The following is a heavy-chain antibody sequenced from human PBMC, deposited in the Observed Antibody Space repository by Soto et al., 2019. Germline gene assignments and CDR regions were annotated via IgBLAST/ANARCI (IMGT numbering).Heavy chain of an antibody. D-gene: IGHD6-13*01. J-gene: IGHJ6*02. Sequence: GESLKISCKGSGYSFTSYWIGWVRQMPGKGLEWMGIIYPGDSDTRYSPSFQGQVTISADKSISTAYLQWSSLKASDTAMYYCARQFSPDSSSYAGDYHSYGRDVWGQGTTVTVSS. CDR1: GYSFTSYW. CDR3: ARQFSPDSSSYAGDYHSYGRDV. V-gene: IGHV5-51*01. CDR2: IYPGDSDT.